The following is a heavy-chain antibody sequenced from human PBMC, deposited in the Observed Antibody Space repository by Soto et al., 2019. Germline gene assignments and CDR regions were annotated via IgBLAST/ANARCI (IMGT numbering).Heavy chain of an antibody. Sequence: QVQLVESGGGVVQPGRSLRLSCAASGFTFSSYAMHWVRQAPGKGLEWVAVISYDGSNKYYADSVKGRFTITRDKSKNTLYMQMNSLRAEDTAVYYCAIELVASYYYGMDVWGQGTRVTLSS. CDR3: AIELVASYYYGMDV. V-gene: IGHV3-30-3*01. CDR1: GFTFSSYA. J-gene: IGHJ6*02. D-gene: IGHD3-9*01. CDR2: ISYDGSNK.